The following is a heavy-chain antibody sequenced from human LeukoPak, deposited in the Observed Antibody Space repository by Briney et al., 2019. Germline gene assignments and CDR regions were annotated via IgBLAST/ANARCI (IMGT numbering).Heavy chain of an antibody. D-gene: IGHD3-3*01. CDR2: ISVIGGST. CDR1: GFTFSSYA. CDR3: AKAYSITIFGVVNTFDY. Sequence: GGSLRLSCAASGFTFSSYAMSWVRQAPGKGLEWVSAISVIGGSTYYADSVKGRFTISRDNSKNTLYLQMNSLRAEDTDVYYCAKAYSITIFGVVNTFDYWGQGTLVTVSS. V-gene: IGHV3-23*01. J-gene: IGHJ4*02.